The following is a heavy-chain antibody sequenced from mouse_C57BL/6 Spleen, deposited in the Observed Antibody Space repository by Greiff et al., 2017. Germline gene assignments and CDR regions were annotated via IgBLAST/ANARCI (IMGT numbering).Heavy chain of an antibody. J-gene: IGHJ3*01. CDR1: GFTFSSYA. Sequence: EVKVVESGEGLVKPGGSLKLSCAASGFTFSSYAMSWVRQTPEKRLEWVAYISSGGDYIYYADTVKGRFTISRDNARNTLYLQMSSLKSEDTAMYYCTRDGDDDYDGSPWFAYWGQGTLVTVSA. V-gene: IGHV5-9-1*02. CDR2: ISSGGDYI. D-gene: IGHD2-4*01. CDR3: TRDGDDDYDGSPWFAY.